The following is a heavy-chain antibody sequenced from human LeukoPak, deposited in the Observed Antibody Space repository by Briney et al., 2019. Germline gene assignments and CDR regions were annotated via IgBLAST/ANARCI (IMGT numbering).Heavy chain of an antibody. Sequence: GESLKISCKGSGYSFTSYWIGWVRQMPGKGLEWMGIIYSGDSDTRYSPSFQGQVTISADKSNSTAYLQWSSLKASDTAMYYCARQQDSSGYYYDAFDISGQGTMVTVSS. CDR2: IYSGDSDT. CDR1: GYSFTSYW. V-gene: IGHV5-51*01. J-gene: IGHJ3*02. D-gene: IGHD3-22*01. CDR3: ARQQDSSGYYYDAFDI.